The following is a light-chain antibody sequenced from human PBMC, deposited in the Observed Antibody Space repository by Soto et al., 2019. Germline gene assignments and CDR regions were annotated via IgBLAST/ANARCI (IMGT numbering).Light chain of an antibody. Sequence: QSALTQPASVSGSPGQSITISCTGTSSDVGGYNYVSWYQQHPGTSPKLMINEVSNRPSGVSNRFSGSKSGNTASLIISGLQAEDEGDYYCSSYTARSTWVFGGGTKLTVL. J-gene: IGLJ3*02. CDR1: SSDVGGYNY. CDR2: EVS. CDR3: SSYTARSTWV. V-gene: IGLV2-14*01.